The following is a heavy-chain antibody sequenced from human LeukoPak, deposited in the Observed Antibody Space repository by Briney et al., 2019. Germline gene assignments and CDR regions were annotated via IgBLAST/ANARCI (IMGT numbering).Heavy chain of an antibody. CDR3: AKADYGDYVSPFDY. Sequence: GGSLRLSCAASEFTFSNYAMSWVRQAPGKGLEWVSAISGSGGSTYYADSVKGRFTISRDNSKNTLYLQMNSLRAEDTAVYYCAKADYGDYVSPFDYWGQGTLVTVSS. D-gene: IGHD4-17*01. CDR2: ISGSGGST. V-gene: IGHV3-23*01. CDR1: EFTFSNYA. J-gene: IGHJ4*02.